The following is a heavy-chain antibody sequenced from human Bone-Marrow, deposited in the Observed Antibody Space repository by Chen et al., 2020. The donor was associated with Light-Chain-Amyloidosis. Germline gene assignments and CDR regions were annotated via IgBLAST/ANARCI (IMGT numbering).Heavy chain of an antibody. CDR2: IKQSGSDK. J-gene: IGHJ3*02. CDR1: GFTFSGYW. Sequence: EGQLVQSGGGLVQPGGSLRLSCEASGFTFSGYWMSWVRQAPGKGLEWVANIKQSGSDKDYLESVKGRFTISRDNGKTSLFLQMNNLRAEDTAVYYCARVGDGSNRSEALEIWGQGTMVTVSS. D-gene: IGHD3-10*01. CDR3: ARVGDGSNRSEALEI. V-gene: IGHV3-7*01.